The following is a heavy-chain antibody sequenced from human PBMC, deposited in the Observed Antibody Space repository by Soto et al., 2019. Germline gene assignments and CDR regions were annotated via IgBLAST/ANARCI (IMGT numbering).Heavy chain of an antibody. CDR2: IYYSGST. Sequence: SWETLSLTGTVSGGSISSGGYYWSWIRQHPGKGLEWIGYIYYSGSTYYNPSLKSRVTISVDTSKNQFSLKLSSVTAADTAVYYCARASIVGATTDYWGQGTLVTVSS. J-gene: IGHJ4*02. D-gene: IGHD1-26*01. CDR3: ARASIVGATTDY. CDR1: GGSISSGGYY. V-gene: IGHV4-31*03.